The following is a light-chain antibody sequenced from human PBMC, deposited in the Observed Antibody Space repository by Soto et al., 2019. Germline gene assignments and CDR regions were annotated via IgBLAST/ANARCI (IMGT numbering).Light chain of an antibody. CDR2: DAS. J-gene: IGKJ1*01. Sequence: EIVLTQSPATLSLSPGERATLSCRASQSVSSYLAWYQQKPGKAPRLLIYDASNRATGIPARFSGSGSGTDFTLTISSLEPEDFAVYYCQQRSNWPPWTFGQGTKVAIK. V-gene: IGKV3-11*01. CDR3: QQRSNWPPWT. CDR1: QSVSSY.